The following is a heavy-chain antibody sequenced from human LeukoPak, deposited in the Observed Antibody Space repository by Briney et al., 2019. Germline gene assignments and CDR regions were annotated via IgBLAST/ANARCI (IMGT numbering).Heavy chain of an antibody. V-gene: IGHV4-31*03. CDR1: GGSISSGGYY. Sequence: SETLSLTCTVSGGSISSGGYYWSWIRQHPGTGLEWIGYIYYSGSTYYNPSLKSRVTTSVDTSKNQFSLKLSSVTAADTAVYYCASTVGGYSYTWGQGTLVTVSS. CDR3: ASTVGGYSYT. CDR2: IYYSGST. D-gene: IGHD5-18*01. J-gene: IGHJ4*02.